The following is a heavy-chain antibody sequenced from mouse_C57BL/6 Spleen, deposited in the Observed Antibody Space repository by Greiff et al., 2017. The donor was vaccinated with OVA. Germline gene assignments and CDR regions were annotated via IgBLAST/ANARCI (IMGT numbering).Heavy chain of an antibody. J-gene: IGHJ2*01. V-gene: IGHV14-1*01. Sequence: VQLQQSGAELVRPGASVKLSCTASGFNIKDYYMHWVKQRPEQGLEWIGRIDPEDGDTEYAPKFPGKATMTADTSSNTAYLQLSSLTSEDTAVYYCSPHSSGSSGDFDYWGQGTTLTVSS. CDR2: IDPEDGDT. D-gene: IGHD1-1*01. CDR1: GFNIKDYY. CDR3: SPHSSGSSGDFDY.